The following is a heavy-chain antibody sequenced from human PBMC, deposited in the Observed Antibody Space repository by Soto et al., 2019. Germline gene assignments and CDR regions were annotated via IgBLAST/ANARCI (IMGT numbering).Heavy chain of an antibody. CDR2: IYYGGST. J-gene: IGHJ3*02. CDR3: ARAVAGTMRAFDI. Sequence: SETLSLTCTVSGGSISSYYWSWIRQPPGKGLEWIGYIYYGGSTNYNPSLKSRVTISVDTSKNQFSLKLSSVTAADTAVYYCARAVAGTMRAFDIWGQGTMVTVSS. D-gene: IGHD6-19*01. V-gene: IGHV4-59*01. CDR1: GGSISSYY.